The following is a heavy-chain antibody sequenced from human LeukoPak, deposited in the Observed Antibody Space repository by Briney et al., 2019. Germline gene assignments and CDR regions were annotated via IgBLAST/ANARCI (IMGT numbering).Heavy chain of an antibody. V-gene: IGHV4-38-2*01. CDR1: DYSVSSDYY. CDR3: ARGYDLFDY. D-gene: IGHD1-1*01. CDR2: IYHSGST. J-gene: IGHJ4*02. Sequence: PSETLSLTCAVSDYSVSSDYYWGWIRQPPGKGLDLIGTIYHSGSTYYNPSLKSRVTISVDTSKNQFSLELSSVTAADTAVYYCARGYDLFDYWGQGTLVTVSS.